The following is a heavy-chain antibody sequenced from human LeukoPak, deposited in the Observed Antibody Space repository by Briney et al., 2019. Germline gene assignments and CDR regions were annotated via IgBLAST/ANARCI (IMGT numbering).Heavy chain of an antibody. CDR1: GFPFSSHA. CDR3: ANEEVPNDY. D-gene: IGHD4/OR15-4a*01. Sequence: GGSLRLSCEVSGFPFSSHAMSWVRQAPGRGLEWVSGISISSDMTYYADSVQGRFIISRDNSENTVFLQMDSLRVEDTAVYYCANEEVPNDYWGRGTLVTVSS. CDR2: ISISSDMT. J-gene: IGHJ4*02. V-gene: IGHV3-23*01.